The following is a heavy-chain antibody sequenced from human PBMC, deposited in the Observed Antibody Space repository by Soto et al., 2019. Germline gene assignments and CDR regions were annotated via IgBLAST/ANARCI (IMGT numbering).Heavy chain of an antibody. V-gene: IGHV1-69*13. CDR2: IIPIFGTA. CDR3: ARAQKYDFWSGLDY. D-gene: IGHD3-3*01. J-gene: IGHJ4*02. Sequence: GASVKVSCKASGGTFSSYAISWVRQAPGQGLEWMGGIIPIFGTANYAQKFQGRVTITADESTSTAYMELSSLRSEDTAVYYCARAQKYDFWSGLDYWGQGTLVTVSS. CDR1: GGTFSSYA.